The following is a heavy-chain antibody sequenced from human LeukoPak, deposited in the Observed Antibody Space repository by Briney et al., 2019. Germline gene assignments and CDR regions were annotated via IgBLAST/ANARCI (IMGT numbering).Heavy chain of an antibody. Sequence: GGSLRLSCAASGFTFSSYSMNWVRQAPGKGLEWVSYISSSSTIYYADSVKGRFTISRDNAKNSLYLQMNSLRDEDTAVYYCARKWLSYFDYWGQGTLVTVSS. D-gene: IGHD3-22*01. CDR3: ARKWLSYFDY. CDR2: ISSSSTI. CDR1: GFTFSSYS. V-gene: IGHV3-48*02. J-gene: IGHJ4*02.